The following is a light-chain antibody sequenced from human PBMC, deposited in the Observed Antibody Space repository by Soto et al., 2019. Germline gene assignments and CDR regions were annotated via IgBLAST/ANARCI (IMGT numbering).Light chain of an antibody. CDR1: QSISSY. Sequence: DIQMTQSPSSLSASVGDRVTITCRASQSISSYLNWYQQKPGKAPKLLIYAAFSLQSGVPSRFSVSGSGTDFTLAISSLQPDDFAIYYCQQSYSNPPTFGQGTVVEIK. J-gene: IGKJ2*01. CDR3: QQSYSNPPT. V-gene: IGKV1-39*01. CDR2: AAF.